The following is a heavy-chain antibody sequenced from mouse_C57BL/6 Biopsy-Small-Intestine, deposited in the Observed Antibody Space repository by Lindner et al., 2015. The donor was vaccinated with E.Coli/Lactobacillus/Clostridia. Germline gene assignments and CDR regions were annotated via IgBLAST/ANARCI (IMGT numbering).Heavy chain of an antibody. CDR2: ISSGGSYT. V-gene: IGHV5-6*01. D-gene: IGHD2-5*01. CDR1: GFTFSSYG. CDR3: ARHPLYYNNPYYAMDY. Sequence: VQLQESGGDLVKPGGSLKLSCAASGFTFSSYGMSWVRQTPDRRLEWVATISSGGSYTYYPDSVKGRFTISRDNAKNTLYLQMSSLKSEDTAMYYCARHPLYYNNPYYAMDYWGQGTSVTVSS. J-gene: IGHJ4*01.